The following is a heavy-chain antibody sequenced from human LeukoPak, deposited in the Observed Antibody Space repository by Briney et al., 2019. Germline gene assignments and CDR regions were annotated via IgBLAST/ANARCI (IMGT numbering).Heavy chain of an antibody. CDR1: GGSISSYY. J-gene: IGHJ4*02. CDR2: IYYSGTT. V-gene: IGHV4-59*01. D-gene: IGHD5-18*01. Sequence: RASETLPLTCTVSGGSISSYYWSWIRQPPGKGLEWIGYIYYSGTTNYNPSLKSRVTISVDTSKNQISLKLNSVTAADTAVYYCARDTRAYNYGLDYWGQRILVTVSS. CDR3: ARDTRAYNYGLDY.